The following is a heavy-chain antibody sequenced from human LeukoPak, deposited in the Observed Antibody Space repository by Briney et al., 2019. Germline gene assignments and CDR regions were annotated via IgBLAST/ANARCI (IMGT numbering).Heavy chain of an antibody. Sequence: PSETLSLTCDVYGGSFSGYYWSWIRQPPGQGLEWIGEINHSGSTNYNPSLESRVTISVDTSKNQFSLKLSSVTAADTAVYYCARFRSHGSGSPPVENCGQGTLVTVSS. CDR2: INHSGST. J-gene: IGHJ4*02. V-gene: IGHV4-34*01. CDR3: ARFRSHGSGSPPVEN. D-gene: IGHD3-10*01. CDR1: GGSFSGYY.